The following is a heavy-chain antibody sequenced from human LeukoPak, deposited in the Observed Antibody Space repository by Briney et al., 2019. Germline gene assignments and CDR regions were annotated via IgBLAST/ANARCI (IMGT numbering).Heavy chain of an antibody. Sequence: GESLKISCKGSGYSFTSYWIGWVRQMPGKGLEWMGIIYPGDSDTRYSPSFQGQVTISADKSISTAYLQWSSLKASDTAMCYCARLGDSSGYYWGYFDYWGQGTLITVSS. V-gene: IGHV5-51*01. CDR1: GYSFTSYW. D-gene: IGHD3-22*01. J-gene: IGHJ4*02. CDR2: IYPGDSDT. CDR3: ARLGDSSGYYWGYFDY.